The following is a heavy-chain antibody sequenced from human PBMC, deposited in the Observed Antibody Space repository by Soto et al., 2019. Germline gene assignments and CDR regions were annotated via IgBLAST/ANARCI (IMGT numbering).Heavy chain of an antibody. V-gene: IGHV4-34*01. D-gene: IGHD3-22*01. Sequence: SETLSLTCAVYGGSFSGYYWSWIRQPPGKGLEWIGEINHSGSTNYNPSLKSRVTISVDTSKDQFSLKLSSVTAADTAVYYCARVLANYYDSSGYKPLDYWGQGTLVTVSS. CDR3: ARVLANYYDSSGYKPLDY. CDR2: INHSGST. CDR1: GGSFSGYY. J-gene: IGHJ4*02.